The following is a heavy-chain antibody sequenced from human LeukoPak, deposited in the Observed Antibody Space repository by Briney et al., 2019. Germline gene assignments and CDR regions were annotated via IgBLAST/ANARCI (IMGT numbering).Heavy chain of an antibody. V-gene: IGHV3-48*03. J-gene: IGHJ6*03. Sequence: QSGGSLRLSCAASGFTFSSYEMNWVRQAPGKGLEWVSYISSSGSTIYYADSVKGRFTISRDNAKNSLYLQMNSLRAEDTAVYYCARDPYSGGYWNYYYYYMDVWGKGTTVTISS. CDR2: ISSSGSTI. CDR1: GFTFSSYE. D-gene: IGHD1-26*01. CDR3: ARDPYSGGYWNYYYYYMDV.